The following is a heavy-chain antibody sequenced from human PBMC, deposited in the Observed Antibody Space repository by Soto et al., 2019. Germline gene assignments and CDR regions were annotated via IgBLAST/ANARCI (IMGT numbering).Heavy chain of an antibody. Sequence: QVQLVQSGAEVKKPGASVKVSCKASGYTFSSYDINWVRQATGQGLEWMGWLNPNSGDTGYAQKFQGRVTLTRNTSINTAYIELSSLTSDDPAVYYCATSSGGWYLYWGQGTLVTVSS. CDR3: ATSSGGWYLY. V-gene: IGHV1-8*01. CDR1: GYTFSSYD. J-gene: IGHJ4*02. CDR2: LNPNSGDT. D-gene: IGHD6-19*01.